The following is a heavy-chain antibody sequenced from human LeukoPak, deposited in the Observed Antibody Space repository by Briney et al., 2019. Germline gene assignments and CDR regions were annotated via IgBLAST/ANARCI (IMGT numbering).Heavy chain of an antibody. J-gene: IGHJ4*02. D-gene: IGHD4-17*01. CDR1: GFTFSSYG. V-gene: IGHV3-33*01. CDR2: IWYDGSNK. CDR3: ARDEVTTPRD. Sequence: PGRSLRLSCAASGFTFSSYGMHWVRQAPGKGLEWVAVIWYDGSNKYYADSVKGRFTISRDNSKNTLYLQMHSLRAEDTAVYYCARDEVTTPRDWGQGTLVTVSS.